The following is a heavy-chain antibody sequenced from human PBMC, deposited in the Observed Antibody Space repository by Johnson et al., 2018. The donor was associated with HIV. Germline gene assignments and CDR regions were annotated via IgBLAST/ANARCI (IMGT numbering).Heavy chain of an antibody. CDR3: ARTRSGTYPYSAAFDV. CDR2: IGTRSDT. V-gene: IGHV3-53*01. J-gene: IGHJ3*01. D-gene: IGHD1-26*01. Sequence: VQLVESGGGLIQPGGSLRLSCAASGFTVRSNYMSWVRQAPGRGLEWVSSIGTRSDTFYPDSVEGRFTISRENAKNSLYLQINTLKVGDTAMYYCARTRSGTYPYSAAFDVWGQGTMVTVSS. CDR1: GFTVRSNY.